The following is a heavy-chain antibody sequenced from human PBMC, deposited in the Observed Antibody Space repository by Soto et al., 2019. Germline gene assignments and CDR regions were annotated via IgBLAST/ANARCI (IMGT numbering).Heavy chain of an antibody. CDR1: GGSISSDY. CDR3: ARDLWGYCGTDCYPLDV. Sequence: PSETLSLTCTVSGGSISSDYWSWIRQSPGKGLEWIGYIYYTGSTNYNPSLKSRVTISADTSKNQFSLRLSSVTAADTAVYYCARDLWGYCGTDCYPLDVWGQGTTVTVSS. J-gene: IGHJ6*02. D-gene: IGHD2-21*02. V-gene: IGHV4-59*12. CDR2: IYYTGST.